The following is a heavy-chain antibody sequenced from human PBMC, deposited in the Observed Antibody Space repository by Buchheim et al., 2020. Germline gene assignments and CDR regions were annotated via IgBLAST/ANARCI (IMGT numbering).Heavy chain of an antibody. J-gene: IGHJ5*02. CDR3: AREPTDGWFDP. V-gene: IGHV4-4*02. Sequence: VQLQESGPGLVKPSGTLSLTCAVSGGSISSSNWWSWVRQPPGQGLEWIGAIYHSGSTNYNPSLQRRVTISVDKSKNLFPLKLSSVTAADTAVYYCAREPTDGWFDPWGQGTL. CDR2: IYHSGST. CDR1: GGSISSSNW.